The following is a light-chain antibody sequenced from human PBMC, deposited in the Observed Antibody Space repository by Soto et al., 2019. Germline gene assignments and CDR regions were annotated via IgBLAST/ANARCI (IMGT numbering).Light chain of an antibody. CDR3: ATWDSSLNEGV. CDR2: DNN. J-gene: IGLJ3*02. V-gene: IGLV1-51*01. Sequence: QSVLTQPPSVSAASGQKVTISCSGSNSNIGNNYVSWYQQFPGRAPKPLIYDNNKRPSGIPDRFSGSKSGTSATLAISGLQTGDEADYYCATWDSSLNEGVFGGGTKVTVL. CDR1: NSNIGNNY.